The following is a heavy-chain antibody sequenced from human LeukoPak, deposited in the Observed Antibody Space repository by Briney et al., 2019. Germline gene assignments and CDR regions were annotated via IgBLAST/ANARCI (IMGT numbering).Heavy chain of an antibody. Sequence: SVKVSCKASGGTFISYAISWVRQAPGQGLEWMGGIIPIFGTANYAQKFQGRVTITADESTSTAYMELSSLRSEDTAVYYCASPKITMVRGVYYYGMDVWGQGTTVTVSS. CDR2: IIPIFGTA. D-gene: IGHD3-10*01. V-gene: IGHV1-69*13. CDR3: ASPKITMVRGVYYYGMDV. J-gene: IGHJ6*02. CDR1: GGTFISYA.